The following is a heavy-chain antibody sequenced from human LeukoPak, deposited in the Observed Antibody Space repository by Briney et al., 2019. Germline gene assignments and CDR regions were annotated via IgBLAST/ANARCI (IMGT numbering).Heavy chain of an antibody. V-gene: IGHV4-38-2*02. CDR2: IFHSGHT. CDR3: ARDRVGGTHDY. CDR1: AYSISSGYY. D-gene: IGHD1-26*01. Sequence: SETLSLTCTVSAYSISSGYYWGWIRQPPGKGLEWIASIFHSGHTYCNPSLKSRVTISVDTSKNQISLKLTSVTAADTAVYYCARDRVGGTHDYWGQGTLVTVSS. J-gene: IGHJ4*02.